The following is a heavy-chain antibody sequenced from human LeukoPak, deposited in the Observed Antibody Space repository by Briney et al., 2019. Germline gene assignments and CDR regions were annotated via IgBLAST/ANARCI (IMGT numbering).Heavy chain of an antibody. J-gene: IGHJ5*02. CDR1: GFTFGSHW. D-gene: IGHD6-19*01. CDR3: ARDSGRTFDP. Sequence: GGSLRLSCTASGFTFGSHWMIWVRRAPGKGLEWVANTNQDGSREKYADSVRGRFTVSRDNAKNYVYLQMNSLGVEDTAIYYCARDSGRTFDPWGQGTLVTVSS. V-gene: IGHV3-7*01. CDR2: TNQDGSRE.